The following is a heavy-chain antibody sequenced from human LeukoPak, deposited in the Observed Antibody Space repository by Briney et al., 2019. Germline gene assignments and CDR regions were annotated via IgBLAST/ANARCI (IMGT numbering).Heavy chain of an antibody. Sequence: GGSLRLSCAASGFTFSSYGMHWVRQAPGKGLEWVAVISYDGSNKYYADSVKGRFTISRDNSKNTLYLQMNSLRAEDTAVYYCAREDYGGNSITEYFQHWGQGTLVTVSS. J-gene: IGHJ1*01. CDR1: GFTFSSYG. V-gene: IGHV3-30*03. CDR3: AREDYGGNSITEYFQH. CDR2: ISYDGSNK. D-gene: IGHD4-23*01.